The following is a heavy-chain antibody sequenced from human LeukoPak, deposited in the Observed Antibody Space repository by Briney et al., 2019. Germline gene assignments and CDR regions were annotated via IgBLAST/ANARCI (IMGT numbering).Heavy chain of an antibody. J-gene: IGHJ4*02. Sequence: SETLSLTCTVSGGSISSSSYYWGWIRQPPGKGLEWVGSIYYSGSTYYTPSLKSRVTISVDTSKTQFSLKLSSVTAADTAVYYCASRTREVRYYGPGTACDYWGQGTLVTVSS. CDR2: IYYSGST. CDR3: ASRTREVRYYGPGTACDY. V-gene: IGHV4-39*01. CDR1: GGSISSSSYY. D-gene: IGHD3-10*01.